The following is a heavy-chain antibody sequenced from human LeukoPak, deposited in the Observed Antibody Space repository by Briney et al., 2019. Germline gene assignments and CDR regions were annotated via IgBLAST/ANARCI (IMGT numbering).Heavy chain of an antibody. CDR1: GGSISSADYY. V-gene: IGHV4-30-4*08. J-gene: IGHJ3*02. CDR3: ARATITMAVGVPADAFDI. CDR2: SYYSGNT. D-gene: IGHD3-22*01. Sequence: PSETLSLTCTVSGGSISSADYYWSWIRQPPGKGLECIGYSYYSGNTYYNPSLKSRVTISVDRSKTHFSLKQSSVTAADTAVYYCARATITMAVGVPADAFDIWGQGTMVTVSS.